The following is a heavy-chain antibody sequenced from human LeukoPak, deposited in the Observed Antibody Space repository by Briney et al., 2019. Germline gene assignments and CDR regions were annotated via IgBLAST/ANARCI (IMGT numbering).Heavy chain of an antibody. Sequence: SETLSLTCTVSGGSISSSSYYWGWIRQPPGKGLEWIGSIYYSGSTYYNPSLKSRVTISVDTSKNQFSLKLSSVTAADTAVYYCARQCSSGWCHAFDIWGQGTMVTVSS. D-gene: IGHD6-19*01. CDR2: IYYSGST. CDR1: GGSISSSSYY. J-gene: IGHJ3*02. CDR3: ARQCSSGWCHAFDI. V-gene: IGHV4-39*01.